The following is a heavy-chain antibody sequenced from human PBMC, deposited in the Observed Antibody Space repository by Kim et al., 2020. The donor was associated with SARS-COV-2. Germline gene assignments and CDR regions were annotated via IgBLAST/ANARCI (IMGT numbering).Heavy chain of an antibody. CDR2: ISAYNGNT. V-gene: IGHV1-18*04. D-gene: IGHD6-13*01. CDR1: GYTFTSYG. CDR3: ARDTDLPYSSSWSYYYYGMDV. Sequence: ASVKVSCKASGYTFTSYGISWVRQAPGQGLEWMGWISAYNGNTNYAQKLQGRVTMTTDTSTSTAYMELRSLRSDDTAVYYCARDTDLPYSSSWSYYYYGMDVWGQGTTVTVSS. J-gene: IGHJ6*02.